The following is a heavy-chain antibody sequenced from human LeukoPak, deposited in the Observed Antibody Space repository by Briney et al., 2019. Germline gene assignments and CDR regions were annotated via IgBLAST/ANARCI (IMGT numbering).Heavy chain of an antibody. J-gene: IGHJ3*02. V-gene: IGHV4-59*01. D-gene: IGHD1-26*01. CDR1: GGSISSYY. CDR2: IYYSGIT. Sequence: TPSETLSLTCTVSGGSISSYYWNWIRQPPGKGLEWIGYIYYSGITNYNPSLKSRVTISVDTSKSQFSLKLSSVTAADTAVYYCARAGRWEGRPHAFDIWGQGTMVAVSS. CDR3: ARAGRWEGRPHAFDI.